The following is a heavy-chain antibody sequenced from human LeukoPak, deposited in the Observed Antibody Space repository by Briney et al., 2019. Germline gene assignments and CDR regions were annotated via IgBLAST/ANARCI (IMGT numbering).Heavy chain of an antibody. CDR2: INHSGST. D-gene: IGHD1-26*01. CDR1: GGSFSGYY. CDR3: ASTTYRRFDY. Sequence: SETLSLTCAVYGGSFSGYYWSWIRQPPGKGLEWIGEINHSGSTNYNPSLKSRVTISVDTSKNQFSLKLSSVTAADTAVYYCASTTYRRFDYWSQGTLVTVSS. V-gene: IGHV4-34*01. J-gene: IGHJ4*02.